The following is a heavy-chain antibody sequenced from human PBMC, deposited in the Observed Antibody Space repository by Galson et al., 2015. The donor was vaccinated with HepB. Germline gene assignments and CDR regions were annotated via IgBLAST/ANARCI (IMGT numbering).Heavy chain of an antibody. V-gene: IGHV6-1*01. D-gene: IGHD6-19*01. CDR3: AREGGWSQFDY. CDR2: TFYRSRWFN. Sequence: CAISGDSVSGNSAAWSWIRQSPSRGLEWLGRTFYRSRWFNDSAVSVESRITINADTAKNQFSLHLNSVTPDDTGVYYCAREGGWSQFDYWGQGSLVTVSS. J-gene: IGHJ4*02. CDR1: GDSVSGNSAA.